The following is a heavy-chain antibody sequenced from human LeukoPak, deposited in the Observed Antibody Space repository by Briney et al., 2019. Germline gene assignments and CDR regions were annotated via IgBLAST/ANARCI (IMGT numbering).Heavy chain of an antibody. D-gene: IGHD3-22*01. V-gene: IGHV3-23*01. CDR1: GFVFSASY. Sequence: SGGSLRLSCAASGFVFSASYMSWVRQAPGKGLEWVAGISGSGGSTHYADSVKGRFTISRDNPRNTLYLQMNSLRPEDTAVYLCAKRGVVIRVILVGFHKEAYYFDSWGQGALVTVSS. CDR3: AKRGVVIRVILVGFHKEAYYFDS. J-gene: IGHJ4*02. CDR2: ISGSGGST.